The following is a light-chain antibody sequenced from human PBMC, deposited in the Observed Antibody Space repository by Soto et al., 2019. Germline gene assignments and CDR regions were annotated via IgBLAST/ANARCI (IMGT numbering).Light chain of an antibody. CDR2: WAS. CDR3: QQYYSAPWT. CDR1: QSVLYSSNNKNY. Sequence: DIVMTQSPDSLAVSLGERATINCKSSQSVLYSSNNKNYLAWYQQKPRQPPKLLIYWASTRESGVPDRFSGSGSGTDFTLTISSLPAEDVAVYYCQQYYSAPWTFGQGTKVEIK. J-gene: IGKJ1*01. V-gene: IGKV4-1*01.